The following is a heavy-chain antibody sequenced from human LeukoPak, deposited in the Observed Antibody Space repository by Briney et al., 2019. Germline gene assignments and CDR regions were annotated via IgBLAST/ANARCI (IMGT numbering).Heavy chain of an antibody. CDR1: GGSMSSYY. Sequence: SETLSLTCTVSGGSMSSYYWSWIRQPPGKGLEWIGYIYYSGSTKYNPSLKSRVIISVDTSKNQFSLKLSSVTAADTAVYYCARGARAGYNLEPFDYWGQGTLVTVSS. CDR3: ARGARAGYNLEPFDY. D-gene: IGHD5-24*01. J-gene: IGHJ4*02. V-gene: IGHV4-59*08. CDR2: IYYSGST.